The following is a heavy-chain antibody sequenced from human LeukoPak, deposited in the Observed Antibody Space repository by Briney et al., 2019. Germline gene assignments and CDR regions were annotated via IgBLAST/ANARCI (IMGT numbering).Heavy chain of an antibody. J-gene: IGHJ4*02. CDR1: GYTFTRYA. CDR3: ARDPGGSFFDY. D-gene: IGHD3-16*01. Sequence: ASVKVSCKASGYTFTRYAMHWMRQAPGQRLDWMGWINAGNGNTKYSQKFQGRVTITRDTSASTAYMELSSLRSEDTAVYYCARDPGGSFFDYWGQGTLVTVSS. CDR2: INAGNGNT. V-gene: IGHV1-3*01.